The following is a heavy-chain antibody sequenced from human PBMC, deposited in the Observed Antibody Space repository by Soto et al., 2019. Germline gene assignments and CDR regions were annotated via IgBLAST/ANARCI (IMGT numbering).Heavy chain of an antibody. D-gene: IGHD3-22*01. Sequence: EVQLVESGGGLIQPGGSLRLSRAASGFSVSSNYMSWVRQAPGKGLEWVSAIHSGGSTYYADSVKGRFTISRDSSENTLYLQMNSLRAEDTAVYYCASLFYDTSDYWGQGTLVTVSS. CDR1: GFSVSSNY. J-gene: IGHJ4*02. CDR3: ASLFYDTSDY. CDR2: IHSGGST. V-gene: IGHV3-53*01.